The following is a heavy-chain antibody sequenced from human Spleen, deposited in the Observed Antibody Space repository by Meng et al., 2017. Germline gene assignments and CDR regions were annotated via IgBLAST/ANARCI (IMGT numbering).Heavy chain of an antibody. CDR1: GYTFTDYF. CDR2: INPNNGGT. J-gene: IGHJ4*02. CDR3: AREKSPGHFDY. Sequence: QVQLVQSGAEVKNPGASLRVSCRASGYTFTDYFLHWVRQAPGQGLERLGTINPNNGGTNYAQRFQDRVTLTRDTSTSTVYMELSSLGSEDTALYYCAREKSPGHFDYLGQGILVTVSS. V-gene: IGHV1-46*01.